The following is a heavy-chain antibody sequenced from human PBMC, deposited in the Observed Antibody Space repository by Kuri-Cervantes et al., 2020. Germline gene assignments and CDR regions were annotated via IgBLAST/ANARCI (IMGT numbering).Heavy chain of an antibody. CDR3: ARDAGYHYDRFDY. Sequence: GESLKISCAASGFTFSSYSINWVRQAPGKGLEWVSYITRSSRIIYYADSVKGRFTISRDNAKNSLYLQMDSLRDEDTAVYYCARDAGYHYDRFDYWGQGTLVTVSS. V-gene: IGHV3-48*02. J-gene: IGHJ4*02. CDR1: GFTFSSYS. CDR2: ITRSSRII. D-gene: IGHD3-16*01.